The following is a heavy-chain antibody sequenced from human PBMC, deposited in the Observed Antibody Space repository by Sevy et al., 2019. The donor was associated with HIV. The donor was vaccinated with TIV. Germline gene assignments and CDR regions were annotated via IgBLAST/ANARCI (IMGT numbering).Heavy chain of an antibody. CDR3: ARGGARAAAATFDY. CDR1: GGSISSGDHY. J-gene: IGHJ4*02. Sequence: SETLSLTCTVSGGSISSGDHYWSWIRQPPGKGLEWIGYIYYSGSTNYNPSLKSRVTISVDTSKKQFSLKLSSVTAAVTAVYFCARGGARAAAATFDYWGQGTLVTVSS. V-gene: IGHV4-30-4*01. CDR2: IYYSGST. D-gene: IGHD6-13*01.